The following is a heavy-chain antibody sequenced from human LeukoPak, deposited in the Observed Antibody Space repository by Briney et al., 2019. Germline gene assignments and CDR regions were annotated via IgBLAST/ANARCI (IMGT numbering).Heavy chain of an antibody. Sequence: GGSLRLSCAASGFTFSSYSMNWVRQAPGKGLEWVSSISSWSSYINYADSVKGRFTISRENAKNSLYLQMNSLRVEDTAVYYCARDRAGQWLARCDYWGQGTLVTVSS. CDR2: ISSWSSYI. V-gene: IGHV3-21*01. CDR1: GFTFSSYS. J-gene: IGHJ4*02. D-gene: IGHD6-19*01. CDR3: ARDRAGQWLARCDY.